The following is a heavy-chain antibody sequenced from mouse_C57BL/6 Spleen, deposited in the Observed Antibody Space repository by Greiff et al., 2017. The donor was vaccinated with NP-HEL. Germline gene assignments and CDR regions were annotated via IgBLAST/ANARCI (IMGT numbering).Heavy chain of an antibody. CDR3: ARIDLLWAGFAY. CDR2: INPNNGGT. V-gene: IGHV1-26*01. CDR1: GYTFTDYY. J-gene: IGHJ3*01. Sequence: EVQLQQSGPELVKPGASVKISCKASGYTFTDYYMNWVKQSHGKSLEWIGDINPNNGGTSYNQKFKGKATLTVDKSSSTAYMELRSLTSEDSAVYYCARIDLLWAGFAYWGQGTLVTVSA. D-gene: IGHD2-1*01.